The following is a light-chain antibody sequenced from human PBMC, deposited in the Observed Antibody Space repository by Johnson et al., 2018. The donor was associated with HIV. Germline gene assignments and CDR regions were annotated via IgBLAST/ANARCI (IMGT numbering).Light chain of an antibody. J-gene: IGLJ1*01. CDR3: GTWDSSLSALYV. Sequence: SVLTQPPSVSAAPGQTVTISCSGSSSNIGNNYVSWYQQLPGTAPKLLIYDNNKRPSGIPDRFSGSKSGTSATLGITGLQTGDEADYYCGTWDSSLSALYVFGTGTKVTVL. CDR1: SSNIGNNY. V-gene: IGLV1-51*01. CDR2: DNN.